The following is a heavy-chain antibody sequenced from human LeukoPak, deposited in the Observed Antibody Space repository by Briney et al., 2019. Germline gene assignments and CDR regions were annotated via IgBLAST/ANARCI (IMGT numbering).Heavy chain of an antibody. CDR1: GGSFSGYY. J-gene: IGHJ6*03. Sequence: SETLSLTCAVYGGSFSGYYWSWIRQPPGKGLEWIGEINHSGSTNYNPSLKSRVTISVDTSKNQFSLKLSSVTAADTAVYYCRGGSGSYYKNYYYYYMDVWGKGTTVTISS. CDR2: INHSGST. V-gene: IGHV4-34*01. D-gene: IGHD3-10*01. CDR3: RGGSGSYYKNYYYYYMDV.